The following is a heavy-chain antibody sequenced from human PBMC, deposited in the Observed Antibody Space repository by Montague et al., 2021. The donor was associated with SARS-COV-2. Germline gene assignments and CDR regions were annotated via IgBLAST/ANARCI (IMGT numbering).Heavy chain of an antibody. V-gene: IGHV4-4*07. J-gene: IGHJ4*02. CDR3: ARDRFDFGAGRQGTIDF. CDR1: GDSITNHY. Sequence: SETLSLTCSVSGDSITNHYWSWIRQPAGKGLEWIGRMHFTGKTNFSPFFSSRLTMSADTSKNQFSLKLTSAIAADTAIYFCARDRFDFGAGRQGTIDFWGQGTLVTVSS. CDR2: MHFTGKT. D-gene: IGHD3-10*01.